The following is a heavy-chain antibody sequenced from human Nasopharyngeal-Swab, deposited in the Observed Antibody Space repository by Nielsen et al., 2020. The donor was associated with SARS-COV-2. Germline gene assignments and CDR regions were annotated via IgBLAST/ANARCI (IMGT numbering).Heavy chain of an antibody. CDR1: GFTFSTYW. D-gene: IGHD2-2*01. Sequence: GESLKISCAASGFTFSTYWMHWVRQAPGKGLVWVSRINSEGSSTTYADSVKGRFTISRDNAKNTLSLQMNSLRVEDTAVYYCARDLDCSSSYCYLDAFDIWGQGTAVTVSS. J-gene: IGHJ3*02. CDR3: ARDLDCSSSYCYLDAFDI. V-gene: IGHV3-74*01. CDR2: INSEGSST.